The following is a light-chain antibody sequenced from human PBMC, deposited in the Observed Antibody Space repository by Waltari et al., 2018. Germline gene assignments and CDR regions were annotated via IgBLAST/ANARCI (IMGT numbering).Light chain of an antibody. CDR1: SSNIGRNP. CDR3: AAWDDNLNGVV. V-gene: IGLV1-44*01. J-gene: IGLJ2*01. CDR2: DNI. Sequence: QSVLTQPPSASGTPGQRVTISCSGSSSNIGRNPCNWYQQLPGTAPKLLIYDNIDRPSGVPDRFSGSKSGTSASLAISELQSEYEADYHCAAWDDNLNGVVFGGGTKLTVL.